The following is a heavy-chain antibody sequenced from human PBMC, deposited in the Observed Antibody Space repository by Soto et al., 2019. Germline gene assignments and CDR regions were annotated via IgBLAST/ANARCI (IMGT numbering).Heavy chain of an antibody. J-gene: IGHJ4*02. D-gene: IGHD6-19*01. CDR1: DGSISGNF. CDR3: AREVWVAGLLYYFDF. Sequence: SETLSLTCTVSDGSISGNFLTWIRQPAGKGLEWTGRISSNGNTDYNPSLKSRVTMSIDTSKNHFSLDLISVTASDTAIYYCAREVWVAGLLYYFDFWGQGTLVTFSS. CDR2: ISSNGNT. V-gene: IGHV4-4*07.